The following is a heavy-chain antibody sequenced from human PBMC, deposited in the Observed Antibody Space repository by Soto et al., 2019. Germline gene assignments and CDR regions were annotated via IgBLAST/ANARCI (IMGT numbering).Heavy chain of an antibody. D-gene: IGHD6-13*01. Sequence: ASVKVSCKASGYTFTSYDINWVRQATGQGLEWMGWMNPNSGNTGYAQKFQGRVTMTRNTSISTAYMELSSLRSEDTAVYYCARGVAQFPSIAAAGIDYWGQGTLVTISS. V-gene: IGHV1-8*01. J-gene: IGHJ4*02. CDR1: GYTFTSYD. CDR3: ARGVAQFPSIAAAGIDY. CDR2: MNPNSGNT.